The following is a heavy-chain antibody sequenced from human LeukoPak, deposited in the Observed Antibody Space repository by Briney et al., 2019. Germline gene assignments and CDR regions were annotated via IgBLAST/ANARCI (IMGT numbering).Heavy chain of an antibody. D-gene: IGHD5-18*01. CDR1: SSSISSYY. V-gene: IGHV4-59*01. J-gene: IGHJ3*02. Sequence: PSETLSLTCSVSSSSISSYYWSWIRQPPGKGLEWIGYIYYGGSSKYSPSLKSRVTILVDASKNQFSLKLSSVTAADTAVYYCARFTGYSYVNIPSDIWGQGKMVTVSS. CDR2: IYYGGSS. CDR3: ARFTGYSYVNIPSDI.